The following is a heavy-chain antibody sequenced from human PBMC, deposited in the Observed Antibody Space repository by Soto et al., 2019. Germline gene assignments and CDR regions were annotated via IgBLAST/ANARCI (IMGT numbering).Heavy chain of an antibody. D-gene: IGHD1-26*01. CDR1: GASISSYY. Sequence: SETLSLTSPVSGASISSYYWSWIRQRPGKALDWIGYIYYSGSNNYTHSLKSRVTISVDTYKNKFSLKMSSVTAADTAVYYCARDTSGSLDDAFDIWGQGKMVT. CDR2: IYYSGSN. J-gene: IGHJ3*02. CDR3: ARDTSGSLDDAFDI. V-gene: IGHV4-59*13.